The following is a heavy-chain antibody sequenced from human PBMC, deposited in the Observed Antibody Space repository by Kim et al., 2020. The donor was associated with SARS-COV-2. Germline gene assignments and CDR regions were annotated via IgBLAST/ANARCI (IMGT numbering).Heavy chain of an antibody. Sequence: SETLSLTCTVSGGSISSSSYYWGWIRQPPGKGLEWIGSIYYSGSTYYNPSLKSRVTISVDTSKNQFSLKLSSVTAADTAVYHCARRASRGGWLDPWGEG. V-gene: IGHV4-39*01. D-gene: IGHD6-13*01. J-gene: IGHJ5*02. CDR2: IYYSGST. CDR1: GGSISSSSYY. CDR3: ARRASRGGWLDP.